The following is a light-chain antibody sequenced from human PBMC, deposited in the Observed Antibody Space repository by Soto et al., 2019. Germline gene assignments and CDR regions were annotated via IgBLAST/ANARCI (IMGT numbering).Light chain of an antibody. V-gene: IGLV2-14*01. J-gene: IGLJ1*01. Sequence: QSALTQPASVSGSPGQSITISCTGTSSDVGDYNYVSWYRQHPGNAPKLIIYGVSSRPSGVSNRFSGSKSGNAAYLTISGLQADDEAEYYCSSYTSSITPYVFGTGTKLTVL. CDR1: SSDVGDYNY. CDR2: GVS. CDR3: SSYTSSITPYV.